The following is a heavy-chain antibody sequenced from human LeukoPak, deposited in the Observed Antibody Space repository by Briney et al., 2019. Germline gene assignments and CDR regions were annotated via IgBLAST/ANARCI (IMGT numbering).Heavy chain of an antibody. D-gene: IGHD4-17*01. J-gene: IGHJ4*02. CDR3: AKGPVRFYGDYSCCYFDY. Sequence: PGGSLRLSCAASGFTFSSYGMHWVRQAPGKGLEWVAVISYDGSNKYYADSVKGRFTISRDNSKNTLYLQMNSLRAEDTAVYYCAKGPVRFYGDYSCCYFDYWGQGTLVTVSS. CDR2: ISYDGSNK. CDR1: GFTFSSYG. V-gene: IGHV3-30*18.